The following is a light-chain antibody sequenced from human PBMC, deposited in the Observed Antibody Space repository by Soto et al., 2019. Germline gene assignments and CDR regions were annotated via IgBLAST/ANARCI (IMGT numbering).Light chain of an antibody. V-gene: IGKV1-5*03. J-gene: IGKJ1*01. CDR1: QSIGIW. Sequence: IQMTQSPSTLSASVGDRVAITCRASQSIGIWLAWYQQKPGKAPRFLIYKASTLESGVPSRFSGSGSGTEFTLTISSLQPEEFGSYYCQQYKDYSWTFGQGTKVEIK. CDR2: KAS. CDR3: QQYKDYSWT.